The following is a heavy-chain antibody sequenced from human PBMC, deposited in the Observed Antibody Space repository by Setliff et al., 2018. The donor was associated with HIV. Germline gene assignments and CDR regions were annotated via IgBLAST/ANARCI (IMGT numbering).Heavy chain of an antibody. CDR2: IYPDDSDA. J-gene: IGHJ4*02. CDR1: GYSFHNHW. Sequence: PGESLKISCKASGYSFHNHWIGWVRQMPGKGLEWMGVIYPDDSDARYSSSFEGKVTISADKSISTAYLQWSSLEASDTAMYYCTRRRRAPGTGDLEAYWGQGTLVTVSS. D-gene: IGHD7-27*01. V-gene: IGHV5-51*01. CDR3: TRRRRAPGTGDLEAY.